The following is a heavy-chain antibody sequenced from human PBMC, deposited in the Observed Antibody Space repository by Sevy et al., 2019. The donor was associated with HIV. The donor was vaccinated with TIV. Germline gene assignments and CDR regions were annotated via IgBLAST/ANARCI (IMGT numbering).Heavy chain of an antibody. CDR3: ARALADWGSFHYSS. D-gene: IGHD3-16*02. V-gene: IGHV3-7*01. Sequence: GGSLRLSCAASGFTFATYWMTWVRQAPGKGLEWVAYIKQDGTDKYYVDSVRGRFAISRDNAKNSLYLHMSGLRVEDTAVYYCARALADWGSFHYSSWGRGTLVTVSS. J-gene: IGHJ4*02. CDR1: GFTFATYW. CDR2: IKQDGTDK.